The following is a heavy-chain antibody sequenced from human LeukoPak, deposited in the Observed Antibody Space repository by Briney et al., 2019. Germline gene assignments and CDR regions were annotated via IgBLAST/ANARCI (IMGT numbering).Heavy chain of an antibody. CDR2: INHSGST. Sequence: PSETLSLTCAVYGGSFSGYYWSWIRQPPGKGLEWIGEINHSGSTNYNPSLKSRVTISVDTSKNQFSLKLGSVTAADTAVYYCARGGRVAAAGRYNWFDPWGQGTLVTVSS. CDR3: ARGGRVAAAGRYNWFDP. J-gene: IGHJ5*02. CDR1: GGSFSGYY. V-gene: IGHV4-34*01. D-gene: IGHD6-13*01.